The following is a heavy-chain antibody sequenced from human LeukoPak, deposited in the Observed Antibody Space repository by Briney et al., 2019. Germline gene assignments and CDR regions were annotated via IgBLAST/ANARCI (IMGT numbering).Heavy chain of an antibody. CDR3: ARAYGSGSYYVEGAFDI. Sequence: ASVKVSCKASGYTFTGYYMHWVRHAPGQGLEWMGWINPNSGGTNYAQKFQGRVTMTRDTSISTAYMELSSLRSEDTAVYYCARAYGSGSYYVEGAFDIWGQGTMVTVSS. D-gene: IGHD3-10*01. V-gene: IGHV1-2*02. CDR2: INPNSGGT. J-gene: IGHJ3*02. CDR1: GYTFTGYY.